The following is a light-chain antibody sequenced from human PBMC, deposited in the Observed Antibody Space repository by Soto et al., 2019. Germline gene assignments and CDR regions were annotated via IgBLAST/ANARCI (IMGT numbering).Light chain of an antibody. CDR3: QQLNNYPRT. CDR2: DAS. CDR1: QSISNW. Sequence: DIQMTQSPSTLSASVGDRVTITCRASQSISNWLSWYQQKPGKAPKLLIYDASSLETGVPSRFSGGGSGTEFTLTISSLQPDDFATYYCQQLNNYPRTFGQGTKVDIK. V-gene: IGKV1-5*01. J-gene: IGKJ1*01.